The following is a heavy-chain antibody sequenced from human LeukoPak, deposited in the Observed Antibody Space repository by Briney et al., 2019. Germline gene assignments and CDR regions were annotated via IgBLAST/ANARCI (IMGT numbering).Heavy chain of an antibody. J-gene: IGHJ4*02. CDR2: ISYDGSNK. CDR1: GFTLSSYA. D-gene: IGHD3-22*01. Sequence: PGGSLRLSCAASGFTLSSYAMHWVRQAPGKGLEWVAVISYDGSNKYYADSVKGRFTISRDNSKNTLYLQMNSLRAEDTAVYYCASDLYTYYDSSGYFPPDYWGQGTLVTVSS. V-gene: IGHV3-30*04. CDR3: ASDLYTYYDSSGYFPPDY.